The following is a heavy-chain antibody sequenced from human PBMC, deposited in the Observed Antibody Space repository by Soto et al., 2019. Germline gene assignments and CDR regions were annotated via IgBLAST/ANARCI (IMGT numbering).Heavy chain of an antibody. CDR2: IWYDGSNK. Sequence: QVQLVESGGGVVQPGRSLRLSCAASGFTFSSYGMHWVRQAPGKGLEWVAVIWYDGSNKYYADSVKGRFTISRDNCKITLYLQKNSLRAEYATVYYWARDFTEDIVVVPHDFDIWGQGTMVTVSS. D-gene: IGHD2-2*01. CDR1: GFTFSSYG. J-gene: IGHJ3*02. CDR3: ARDFTEDIVVVPHDFDI. V-gene: IGHV3-33*01.